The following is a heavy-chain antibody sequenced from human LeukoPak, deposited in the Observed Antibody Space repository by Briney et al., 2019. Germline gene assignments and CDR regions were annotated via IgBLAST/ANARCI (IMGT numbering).Heavy chain of an antibody. J-gene: IGHJ4*02. V-gene: IGHV4-39*01. CDR2: IYYSGST. CDR3: ARNASDSGTSYFDY. CDR1: GGSISGGTYY. D-gene: IGHD1-26*01. Sequence: PSETLSLTCTVSGGSISGGTYYWGWVRQPPGKGLEWIGSIYYSGSTSYNPSLKSRVTISVDTSKNQFSLKLDSVTAADTAVYYCARNASDSGTSYFDYWGQGTLVTVSS.